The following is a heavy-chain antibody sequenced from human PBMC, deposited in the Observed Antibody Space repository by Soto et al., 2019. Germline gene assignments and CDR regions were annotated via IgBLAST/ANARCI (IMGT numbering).Heavy chain of an antibody. CDR2: ISGSGGST. Sequence: PGGSLRLSCAASGFTFSSYAMSWVRQAPGKGLEWVSAISGSGGSTYYADSVKGRFTISRDNSKNTLYLQMNSLRAEDTAVYYCAKDEASVTKWGGYYYYYMDVWGKGTTVTVSS. CDR1: GFTFSSYA. V-gene: IGHV3-23*01. J-gene: IGHJ6*03. CDR3: AKDEASVTKWGGYYYYYMDV. D-gene: IGHD4-4*01.